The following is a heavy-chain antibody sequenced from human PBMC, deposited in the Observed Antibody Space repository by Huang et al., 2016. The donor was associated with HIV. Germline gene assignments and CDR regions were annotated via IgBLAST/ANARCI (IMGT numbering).Heavy chain of an antibody. CDR3: ARDATKNPRGWFDP. CDR1: GGSLSGYY. CDR2: SNHLGSP. V-gene: IGHV4-34*02. Sequence: QVHLQQWGAGLLKSAETLSLTCAVYGGSLSGYYGSWLRQTPGKGLEWIGESNHLGSPNDNPSPKRRVSISMDGSKKQFSLKLRSISDADTAVYFCARDATKNPRGWFDPWGQGTLVTVSS. D-gene: IGHD3-10*01. J-gene: IGHJ5*02.